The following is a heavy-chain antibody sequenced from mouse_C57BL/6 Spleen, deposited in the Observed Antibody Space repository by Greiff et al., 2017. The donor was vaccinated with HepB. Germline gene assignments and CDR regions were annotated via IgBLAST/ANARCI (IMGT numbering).Heavy chain of an antibody. V-gene: IGHV5-4*01. CDR3: ARDGMRYFDV. D-gene: IGHD4-1*01. J-gene: IGHJ1*03. CDR1: GFTFSSYA. CDR2: ISDGGSYT. Sequence: EVQGVESGGGLVKPGGSLKLSCAASGFTFSSYAMSWVRQTPEKRLEWVATISDGGSYTYYPDNVKGRFTISRDNAKNNLYLQMSHLKSEDTAMYYCARDGMRYFDVWGTGTTVTVSS.